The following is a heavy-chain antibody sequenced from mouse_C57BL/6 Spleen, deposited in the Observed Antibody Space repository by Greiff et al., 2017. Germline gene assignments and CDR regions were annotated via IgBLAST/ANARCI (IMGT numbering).Heavy chain of an antibody. CDR3: AREGATMVPTRYFDY. D-gene: IGHD2-2*01. Sequence: VQLKQSGPELVKPGASVKMSCKASGYTFTDYNMHWVQQSHGKSLEWIGYINPNNGGTSYNQKFKGKATLTVNKSSSTAYMELRSLTSEDSAVYYCAREGATMVPTRYFDYWGQGTTLTVSS. CDR1: GYTFTDYN. V-gene: IGHV1-22*01. J-gene: IGHJ2*01. CDR2: INPNNGGT.